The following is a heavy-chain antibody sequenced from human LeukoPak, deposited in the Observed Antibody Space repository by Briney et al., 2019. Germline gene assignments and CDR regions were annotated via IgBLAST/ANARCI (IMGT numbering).Heavy chain of an antibody. Sequence: PSETLSLTCTVSGYSISSGYYWGWIRQPPGKGLEWIGSIYHSGSTYYNPSLKSRVTISVDTSKNQFSLKLSSVTAADTAVYYCARGFYYDILTGYGNWGQGTLVTVSS. CDR3: ARGFYYDILTGYGN. J-gene: IGHJ4*02. CDR2: IYHSGST. CDR1: GYSISSGYY. V-gene: IGHV4-38-2*02. D-gene: IGHD3-9*01.